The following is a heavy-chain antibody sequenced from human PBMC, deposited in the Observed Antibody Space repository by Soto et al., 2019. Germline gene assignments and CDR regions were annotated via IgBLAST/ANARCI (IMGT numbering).Heavy chain of an antibody. CDR3: ARNEAGWYFDS. CDR1: GGSISSYY. V-gene: IGHV4-59*04. Sequence: SLTLSLTCTVWGGSISSYYWTWISQPPGKGLEWIATTYYSGSTFYTPSLKSRVTMSLDTSKNQFSLKLRSVTAADTAVYYCARNEAGWYFDSWGQGTLVPVSS. D-gene: IGHD6-25*01. J-gene: IGHJ4*02. CDR2: TYYSGST.